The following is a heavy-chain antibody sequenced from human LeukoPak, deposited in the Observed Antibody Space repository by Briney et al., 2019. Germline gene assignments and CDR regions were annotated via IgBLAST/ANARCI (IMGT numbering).Heavy chain of an antibody. D-gene: IGHD1-14*01. CDR2: INHSGST. Sequence: SETLSLTCAVYGGSFSGYYWSWIRQPPGKGLEWIGEINHSGSTNYNPSLKSRVTISVGTSKNQFSLKLSSVTAADTAVYYCARLFNHYYYYYMDVWGKGTTVTVSS. V-gene: IGHV4-34*01. J-gene: IGHJ6*03. CDR1: GGSFSGYY. CDR3: ARLFNHYYYYYMDV.